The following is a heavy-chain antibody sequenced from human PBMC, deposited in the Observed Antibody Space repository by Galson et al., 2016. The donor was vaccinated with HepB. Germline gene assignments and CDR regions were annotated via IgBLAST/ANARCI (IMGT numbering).Heavy chain of an antibody. CDR1: GYTFPTYD. Sequence: SCRASGYTFPTYDFNWVRQAPGQGLEWLGWMTPNSGNTGYAQKFQGRLSLTRDISTSTAYMELSSLTPDDTAVYYCARNRPFTGDFDYWGQGALVTVSS. D-gene: IGHD7-27*01. CDR2: MTPNSGNT. J-gene: IGHJ4*02. V-gene: IGHV1-8*02. CDR3: ARNRPFTGDFDY.